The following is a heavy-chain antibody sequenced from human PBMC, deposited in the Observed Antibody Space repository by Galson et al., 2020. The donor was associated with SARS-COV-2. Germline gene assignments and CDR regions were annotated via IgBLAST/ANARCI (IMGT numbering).Heavy chain of an antibody. D-gene: IGHD3-3*01. J-gene: IGHJ5*02. Sequence: TLSLTCTVSGGSISSYYWSWIRQPPGKGLEWIGYIYYSGSTNYNPSLKSRVTISVDTSKNQFSLKLSSVTAADTAVYYCARDVGLWSGYYTGWFDPWGQGTLVTVSS. CDR3: ARDVGLWSGYYTGWFDP. CDR1: GGSISSYY. V-gene: IGHV4-59*01. CDR2: IYYSGST.